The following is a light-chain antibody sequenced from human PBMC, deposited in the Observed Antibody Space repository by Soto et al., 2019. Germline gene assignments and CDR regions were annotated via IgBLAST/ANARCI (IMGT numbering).Light chain of an antibody. CDR3: QQSYITPYT. J-gene: IGKJ2*01. CDR2: AAS. Sequence: DIQMTRSPSSLSASVGDTVTITCRASQSISVHLNWYQQKPGKVPKLLIYAASNLQSGVPSSFSGSGSETDFALTISSLQPEDFVTYYWQQSYITPYTFGQGTKLQIK. CDR1: QSISVH. V-gene: IGKV1-39*01.